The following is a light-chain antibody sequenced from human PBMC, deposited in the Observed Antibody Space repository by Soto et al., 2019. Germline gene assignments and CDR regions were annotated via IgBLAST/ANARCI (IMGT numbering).Light chain of an antibody. CDR1: QSVSSN. CDR3: QQDNNWSGT. J-gene: IGKJ1*01. Sequence: EIVMTQSPATLSVSPGERATLSCRASQSVSSNLAWYQQKPGQAPRLLIYGASNRATGIPARFSGSGSGTEFTLTISSLQSEDFAVYYCQQDNNWSGTFVQGTKVQIK. CDR2: GAS. V-gene: IGKV3-15*01.